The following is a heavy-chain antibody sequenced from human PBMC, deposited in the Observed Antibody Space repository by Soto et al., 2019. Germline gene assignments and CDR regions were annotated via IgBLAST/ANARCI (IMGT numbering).Heavy chain of an antibody. J-gene: IGHJ6*04. CDR1: GYSFTKDW. CDR2: ISPRHSDP. V-gene: IGHV5-51*01. Sequence: GESLKISCKGSGYSFTKDWIAWVRQMPGKGLEWMWIISPRHSDPRSSPSCQGQVTMSADKSLSTVYLQWSSLKAPDTAMYSCAGHLLGPGEVTSTYFYHGLDVRRKGTSV. CDR3: AGHLLGPGEVTSTYFYHGLDV. D-gene: IGHD3-16*01.